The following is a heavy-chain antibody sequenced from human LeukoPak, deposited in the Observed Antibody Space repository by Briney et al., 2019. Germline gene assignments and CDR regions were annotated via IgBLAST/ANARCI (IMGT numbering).Heavy chain of an antibody. CDR1: GFTFTTAW. D-gene: IGHD6-13*01. Sequence: GGSLRLSCAASGFTFTTAWMSWVRQAPGRGLEWVGRIKGTNDGGTADYAAPVNGRFIISRDDSKNTLYLQMNSLKTEDTAVYYCSTDWSSSSHWGQGTLVTVSP. V-gene: IGHV3-15*01. J-gene: IGHJ4*02. CDR3: STDWSSSSH. CDR2: IKGTNDGGTA.